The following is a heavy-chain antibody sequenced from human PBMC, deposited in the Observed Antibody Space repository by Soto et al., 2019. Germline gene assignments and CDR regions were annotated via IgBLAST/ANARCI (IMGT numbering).Heavy chain of an antibody. V-gene: IGHV3-23*01. D-gene: IGHD2-21*01. Sequence: GGSLRLSCAASGFTFSSYAMSWVRQAPGKGLEWVSAISGSGGSTYYADSVKGRFTISRDNSKNTLYLQMNSLRDEATALYYCAKNAVTALWYFDYWGQGTLVTVSS. CDR1: GFTFSSYA. CDR2: ISGSGGST. J-gene: IGHJ4*02. CDR3: AKNAVTALWYFDY.